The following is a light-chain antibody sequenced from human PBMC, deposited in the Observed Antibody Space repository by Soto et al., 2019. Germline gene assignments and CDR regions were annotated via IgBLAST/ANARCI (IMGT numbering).Light chain of an antibody. V-gene: IGKV1-17*01. J-gene: IGKJ1*01. CDR2: IAS. Sequence: DIQMTQSPSSLSASVGDRVTITCRASQDIGNDLGWYQQKPGKAPKRLIYIASYLQSGVPSRFSGSGSVTEFTFTISSLQPEDFATYYCLQHNSNYWTFGQGTRVEVK. CDR3: LQHNSNYWT. CDR1: QDIGND.